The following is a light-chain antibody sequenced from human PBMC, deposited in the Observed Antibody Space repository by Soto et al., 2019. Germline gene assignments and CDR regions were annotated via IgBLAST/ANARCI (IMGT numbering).Light chain of an antibody. CDR1: SSKIGAGYD. J-gene: IGLJ1*01. CDR3: QSYDSSLRYD. V-gene: IGLV1-40*01. Sequence: QSVLTQPPSVSRAPGKRVTISWTGSSSKIGAGYDVHWYQQLPGTAPKLLIYGNSNRPSGVPDRFAGSKSGTSASLAITGLQAEDEADYYGQSYDSSLRYDFGTGTKVTVL. CDR2: GNS.